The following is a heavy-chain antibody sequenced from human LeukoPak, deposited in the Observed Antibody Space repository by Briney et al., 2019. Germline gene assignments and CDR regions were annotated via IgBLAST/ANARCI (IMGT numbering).Heavy chain of an antibody. CDR1: GFTFSSYS. V-gene: IGHV3-21*01. CDR2: ISSSSSYI. D-gene: IGHD4-17*01. J-gene: IGHJ6*02. CDR3: ARDRDYGDYYYGMDV. Sequence: PGGSLILSCAASGFTFSSYSMNWVRQAPGKGLEWVSSISSSSSYIYYADSVKGRFTISRDNAKNSLYLQMNSLRAEDTAVYYCARDRDYGDYYYGMDVWGQGTTVTVSS.